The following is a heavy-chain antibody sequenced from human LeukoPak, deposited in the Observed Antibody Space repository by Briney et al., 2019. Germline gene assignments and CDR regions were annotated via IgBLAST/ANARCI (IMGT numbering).Heavy chain of an antibody. V-gene: IGHV3-20*04. CDR3: ARLRVVWDLDDAFDI. Sequence: GGSLRLSCAASGFTFSVYWMGWVRQAPGKGLEWVSGINWTGGSTAYADSVKGRFTISRDNAKNSLYLQMNSLRAEDTALYYCARLRVVWDLDDAFDIWGQGTMVIVSS. D-gene: IGHD1-26*01. CDR2: INWTGGST. CDR1: GFTFSVYW. J-gene: IGHJ3*02.